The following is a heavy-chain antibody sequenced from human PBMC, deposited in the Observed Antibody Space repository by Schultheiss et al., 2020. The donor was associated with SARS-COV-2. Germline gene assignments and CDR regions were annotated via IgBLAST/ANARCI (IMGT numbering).Heavy chain of an antibody. D-gene: IGHD6-13*01. Sequence: GGSLRLSCAASGFTFDDYAMHWVRQAPGKGLEWVANIKQDGSEKNYVDSVKGRFTISRDNAKNSLYLQMNSLRAEDTAVYYCARDEDVRLAAAADYWGQGTLVTVSS. CDR1: GFTFDDYA. CDR3: ARDEDVRLAAAADY. J-gene: IGHJ4*02. CDR2: IKQDGSEK. V-gene: IGHV3-7*01.